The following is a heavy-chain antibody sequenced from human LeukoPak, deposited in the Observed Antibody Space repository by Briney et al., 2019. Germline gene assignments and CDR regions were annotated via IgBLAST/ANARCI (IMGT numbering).Heavy chain of an antibody. CDR1: GGSISSYY. D-gene: IGHD6-13*01. J-gene: IGHJ4*02. CDR2: IYTSGST. V-gene: IGHV4-4*07. CDR3: ARGTGIAAAGPKSYYFDY. Sequence: PSETLSLTCTVSGGSISSYYWSWIRQPPGKGLEWIGRIYTSGSTNYNPSLKSRVTISVDTSKNQFSLKLSSVTAADTAVYYCARGTGIAAAGPKSYYFDYWGQGTLVTVSS.